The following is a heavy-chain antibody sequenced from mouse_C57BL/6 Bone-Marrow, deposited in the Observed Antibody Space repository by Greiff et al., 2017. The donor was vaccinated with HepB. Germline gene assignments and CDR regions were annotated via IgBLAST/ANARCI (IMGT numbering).Heavy chain of an antibody. CDR2: ISSGSSTI. V-gene: IGHV5-17*01. Sequence: EVKLMESGGGLVKPGGSLKLSCAASGFTFSDYGMHWVRQAPEKGLEWVAYISSGSSTIYYADTVKGRFTISRDNAKNTLFLQMTSLRSEDTAMYYCAKFSWFAYWGQGTLVTVSA. CDR1: GFTFSDYG. J-gene: IGHJ3*01. CDR3: AKFSWFAY.